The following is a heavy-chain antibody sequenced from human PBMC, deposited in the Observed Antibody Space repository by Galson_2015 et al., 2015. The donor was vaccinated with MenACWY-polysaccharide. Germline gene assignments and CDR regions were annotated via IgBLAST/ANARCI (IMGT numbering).Heavy chain of an antibody. D-gene: IGHD3-16*01. CDR2: VSWNTGSI. Sequence: SLRLSCAASGFSFNDYAMHWVRQAPGKGLEWVSGVSWNTGSIGYADSVKGRFTISRDNAKKSLNLQLNSLRAEDKAVDYCAKDKTGGASPVSVVQYSGQATLVTVSS. J-gene: IGHJ1*01. V-gene: IGHV3-9*01. CDR3: AKDKTGGASPVSVVQY. CDR1: GFSFNDYA.